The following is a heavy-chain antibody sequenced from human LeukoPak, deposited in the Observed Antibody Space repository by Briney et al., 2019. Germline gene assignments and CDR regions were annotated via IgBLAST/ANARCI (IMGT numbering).Heavy chain of an antibody. CDR1: GYSFTNSD. CDR2: RSPNSGRT. Sequence: GASVTVTFMSSGYSFTNSDINWVRQPAGKGLEWMGWRSPNSGRTGYAQKFQGRFTMTANTSISTAYMELSSLRFDDTAVYYCARGRSGLAAAGTYDYWGQGTLVTVSS. V-gene: IGHV1-8*01. D-gene: IGHD6-13*01. J-gene: IGHJ4*02. CDR3: ARGRSGLAAAGTYDY.